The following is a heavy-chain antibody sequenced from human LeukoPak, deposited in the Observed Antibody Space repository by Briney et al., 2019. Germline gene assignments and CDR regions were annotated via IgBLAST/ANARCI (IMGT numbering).Heavy chain of an antibody. CDR2: VSKYSGNA. D-gene: IGHD4-17*01. CDR3: AREDDRSFGAYDC. CDR1: NYTFSDYD. V-gene: IGHV1-18*01. J-gene: IGHJ4*02. Sequence: ASVRVSCKASNYTFSDYDITWVRPAPGQGLEWMGWVSKYSGNADYAPKFQGRVSMTTDTSTRTAYMELRSLRPDDTAVYFCAREDDRSFGAYDCWGQGTLVTVSS.